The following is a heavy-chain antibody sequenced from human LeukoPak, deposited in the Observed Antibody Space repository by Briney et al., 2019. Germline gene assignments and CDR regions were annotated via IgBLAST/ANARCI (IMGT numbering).Heavy chain of an antibody. D-gene: IGHD3-10*02. CDR3: ARVSSGSYYGGFDY. Sequence: GASVKVSCKASGGTFSSYAISWVRQAPGQGLEWMGGIIPICGPANYAQKFQGRVTITTDESTSTAYMELSSLRSEDTAVYYCARVSSGSYYGGFDYWGQGTLVTVSS. V-gene: IGHV1-69*05. J-gene: IGHJ4*02. CDR1: GGTFSSYA. CDR2: IIPICGPA.